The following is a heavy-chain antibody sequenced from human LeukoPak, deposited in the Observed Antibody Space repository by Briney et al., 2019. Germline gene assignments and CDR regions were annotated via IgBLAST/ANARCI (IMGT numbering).Heavy chain of an antibody. CDR1: GGSISSYY. Sequence: SETLSLTCTVSGGSISSYYWSWIRQTPGKGLEWIGYIYYSGSTNYNPSLKSRVTISVDTSKNQFSLKLSSVTAADTAVYYCARDGIVVLPAAPPARRYYYYGMDVWGKGTTVTVSS. CDR3: ARDGIVVLPAAPPARRYYYYGMDV. V-gene: IGHV4-59*01. CDR2: IYYSGST. D-gene: IGHD2-2*01. J-gene: IGHJ6*04.